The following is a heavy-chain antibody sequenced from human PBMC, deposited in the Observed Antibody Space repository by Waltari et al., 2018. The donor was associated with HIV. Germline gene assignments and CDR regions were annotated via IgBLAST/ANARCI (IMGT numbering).Heavy chain of an antibody. V-gene: IGHV4-59*01. CDR2: IYYSGST. CDR3: ARSVSSSWYGWFDP. D-gene: IGHD6-13*01. Sequence: QVQLQESGPGLVKPSETLSLTCTVSGGSISSYYWSWTRQPPGKGLEWIGYIYYSGSTNYNPSLKSRVTISVDTSKNQFSLKLSSVTAADTAVYYCARSVSSSWYGWFDPWGQGTLVTVSS. J-gene: IGHJ5*02. CDR1: GGSISSYY.